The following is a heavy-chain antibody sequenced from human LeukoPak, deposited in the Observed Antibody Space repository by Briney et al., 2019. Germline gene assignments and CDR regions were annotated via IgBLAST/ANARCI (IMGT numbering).Heavy chain of an antibody. J-gene: IGHJ4*02. CDR2: INIDERIT. CDR1: GLSFSTPR. Sequence: GGSLRLSCAASGLSFSTPRMHWVRQAPGKGLVWVSYINIDERITGYADSVKGRFTISRDNAKNTLYLQMNSLRAEDTAIYYCFREGGDWGQGTLVTVSS. V-gene: IGHV3-74*01. CDR3: FREGGD. D-gene: IGHD3-10*01.